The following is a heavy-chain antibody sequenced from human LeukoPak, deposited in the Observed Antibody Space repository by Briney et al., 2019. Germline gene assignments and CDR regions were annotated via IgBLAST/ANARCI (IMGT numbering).Heavy chain of an antibody. Sequence: GGSLRLSCAASGFTFSSYWMHWVRQAPGKGLVWVSRINSDGSSTSYADSVKGRFTISRDNAKNTLYLQMNSLRAEDTAVYYCAITGTTPATIDYWGQGTLVTVSS. V-gene: IGHV3-74*01. J-gene: IGHJ4*02. CDR3: AITGTTPATIDY. CDR2: INSDGSST. CDR1: GFTFSSYW. D-gene: IGHD1-7*01.